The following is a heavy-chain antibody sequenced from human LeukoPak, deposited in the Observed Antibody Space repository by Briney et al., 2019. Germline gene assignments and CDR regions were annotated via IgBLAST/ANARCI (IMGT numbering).Heavy chain of an antibody. CDR2: IYYSGST. Sequence: SETLSLTCTVSGGSISSSSYYWGWIRQPPGKGLEWIGSIYYSGSTYYNPSLKSRVTISVDSSKNQFSLKLSSVTAADTAVYYCARATSYYDFWSGYYHASDAFDIWGQGTMVTVSS. D-gene: IGHD3-3*01. J-gene: IGHJ3*02. V-gene: IGHV4-39*07. CDR1: GGSISSSSYY. CDR3: ARATSYYDFWSGYYHASDAFDI.